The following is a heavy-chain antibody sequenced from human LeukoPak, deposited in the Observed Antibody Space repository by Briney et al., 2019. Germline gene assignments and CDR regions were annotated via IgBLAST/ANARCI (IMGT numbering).Heavy chain of an antibody. Sequence: HPGGSLRLSCAASGFTFSSYWMTWVRQAPGKGLEWVANIKPDGSQIYYVDSVKGRFTISRDNAKNSLYLQMNSLRAEDTAVYYCARKTARGYGDYPTYYYYYYYMDVWGKGTTVTISS. D-gene: IGHD4-17*01. CDR3: ARKTARGYGDYPTYYYYYYYMDV. J-gene: IGHJ6*03. CDR1: GFTFSSYW. V-gene: IGHV3-7*01. CDR2: IKPDGSQI.